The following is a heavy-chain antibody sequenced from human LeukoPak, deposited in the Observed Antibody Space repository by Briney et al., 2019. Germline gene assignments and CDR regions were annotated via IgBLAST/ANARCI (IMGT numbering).Heavy chain of an antibody. J-gene: IGHJ4*02. CDR2: INHSGST. CDR3: ARVPTVTFFDY. D-gene: IGHD4-17*01. V-gene: IGHV4-34*01. CDR1: GGSFSGYF. Sequence: SETLSLTCAVYGGSFSGYFWTWIRQPPGKGLEWIGEINHSGSTNYNPSLKSRVTISVDTSKNQFSLKLSSVTAADTAVYYCARVPTVTFFDYWGQGTLVTVSS.